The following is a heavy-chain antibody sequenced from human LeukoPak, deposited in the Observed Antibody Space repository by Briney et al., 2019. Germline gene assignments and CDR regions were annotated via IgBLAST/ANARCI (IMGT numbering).Heavy chain of an antibody. D-gene: IGHD6-13*01. J-gene: IGHJ6*03. V-gene: IGHV1-46*01. Sequence: ASVKVSCKASGYTFTSYYMHWVRQAPGQGLEWMGIINPSGGSTSYAQKFQGRVTMTRDTSTSTVYMELSSLRSEDTAVYYCARTGVSVAAAGTYYYYMDVWGKGTTVTVSS. CDR1: GYTFTSYY. CDR2: INPSGGST. CDR3: ARTGVSVAAAGTYYYYMDV.